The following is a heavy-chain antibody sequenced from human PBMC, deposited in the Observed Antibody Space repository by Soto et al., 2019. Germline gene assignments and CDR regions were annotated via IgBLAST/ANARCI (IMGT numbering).Heavy chain of an antibody. V-gene: IGHV3-30-3*02. CDR3: AKGLRFMEH. CDR2: ISNDGMNT. Sequence: QVHLVESGGGVVQPGRSLRLSCVASGFTFSSYALHWVRQAPGKGLEWVALISNDGMNTIYADSVKGRMTVSRDKAEKTMFLQMNSPTPEDTAVYYCAKGLRFMEHWGQGTVVTVSS. J-gene: IGHJ1*01. CDR1: GFTFSSYA. D-gene: IGHD1-1*01.